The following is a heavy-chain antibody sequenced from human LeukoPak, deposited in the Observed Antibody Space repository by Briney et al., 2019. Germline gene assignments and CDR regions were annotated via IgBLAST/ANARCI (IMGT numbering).Heavy chain of an antibody. CDR2: IKEDGSQK. CDR3: ARLPLTARRHFDY. J-gene: IGHJ4*02. CDR1: GFTFSTYW. D-gene: IGHD5-18*01. Sequence: GGSLRLSCAASGFTFSTYWMSWVRQALGKGLEWVANIKEDGSQKYYVDSVKGRFTISRDNAKNSQYLQMNSLRAEDTAVYYCARLPLTARRHFDYWGQGTLVTVSS. V-gene: IGHV3-7*05.